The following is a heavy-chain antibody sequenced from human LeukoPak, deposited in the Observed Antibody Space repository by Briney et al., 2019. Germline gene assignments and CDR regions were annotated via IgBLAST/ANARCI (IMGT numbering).Heavy chain of an antibody. CDR3: AIVWGFGELSRLDY. CDR1: GFTFSGYG. Sequence: GGSLRLSCAASGFTFSGYGMHWVRQAPGKGLEWVANIKQDGSEKYYVDSVKGRFTISRDNAKNSLYLQMKSLRAEDTPVYYCAIVWGFGELSRLDYWGQGTLVTVSS. J-gene: IGHJ4*02. CDR2: IKQDGSEK. D-gene: IGHD3-10*01. V-gene: IGHV3-7*01.